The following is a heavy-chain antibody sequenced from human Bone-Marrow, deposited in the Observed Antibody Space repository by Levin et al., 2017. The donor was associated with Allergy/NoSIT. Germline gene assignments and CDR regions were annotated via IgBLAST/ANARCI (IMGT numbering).Heavy chain of an antibody. J-gene: IGHJ5*01. CDR1: GGSFRGYF. D-gene: IGHD3-3*01. CDR3: ATNTFDFASGYPNLFDS. Sequence: SSETLSLTCAVYGGSFRGYFWSWIRQSPGKGLEWIGEISHDGGTNYSPSLNSRVTISLDTSNSRFSLKLSSVTAADTTIYYCATNTFDFASGYPNLFDSWGQGTLVTVSS. CDR2: ISHDGGT. V-gene: IGHV4-34*01.